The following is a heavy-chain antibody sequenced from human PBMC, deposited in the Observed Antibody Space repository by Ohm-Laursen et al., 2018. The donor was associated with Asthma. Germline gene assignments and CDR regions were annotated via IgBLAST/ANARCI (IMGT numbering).Heavy chain of an antibody. V-gene: IGHV4-61*01. J-gene: IGHJ6*02. Sequence: TLSLTCTVSGGSVSSGSYYWSWIRQPPGKGLEWIGYIYYSGSTNYNPSLKSRVTISVDTSKNQFSLKLSSVTAADTAVYYCARDLVGARGYYGMDVWGQGTTVTVSS. CDR1: GGSVSSGSYY. CDR2: IYYSGST. CDR3: ARDLVGARGYYGMDV. D-gene: IGHD1-26*01.